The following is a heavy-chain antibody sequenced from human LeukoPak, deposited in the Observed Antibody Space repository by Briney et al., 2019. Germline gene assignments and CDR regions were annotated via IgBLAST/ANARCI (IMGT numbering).Heavy chain of an antibody. CDR2: IKPDGSEK. V-gene: IGHV3-7*04. Sequence: PGGSLGLSCEASGFTFSAYAMTWVRQAPGKGLEWVANIKPDGSEKYYVDSVKGRFTISRDNAKNSLYLQMNGLRAEDTAVYYCARDRIQLWSHDYWGQGTLVTVSS. CDR3: ARDRIQLWSHDY. CDR1: GFTFSAYA. D-gene: IGHD5-18*01. J-gene: IGHJ4*02.